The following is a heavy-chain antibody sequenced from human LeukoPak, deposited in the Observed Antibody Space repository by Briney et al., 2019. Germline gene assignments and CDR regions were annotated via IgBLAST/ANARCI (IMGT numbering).Heavy chain of an antibody. CDR1: GDSISTYY. V-gene: IGHV4-59*01. CDR2: ISDSGGT. Sequence: SETLSLTCTVSGDSISTYYWTWIRQPPGKGVEWIGYISDSGGTNYNPSLKSRVTISLDTSKNHFSLTLISLTAADTAADYCARVEYGDYGWFDPWGQGTLVTVSS. D-gene: IGHD4-17*01. CDR3: ARVEYGDYGWFDP. J-gene: IGHJ5*02.